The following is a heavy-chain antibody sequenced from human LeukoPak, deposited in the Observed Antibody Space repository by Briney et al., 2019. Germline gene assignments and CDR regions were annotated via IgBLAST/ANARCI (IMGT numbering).Heavy chain of an antibody. J-gene: IGHJ4*02. CDR1: GFTFSSYS. CDR2: ISSSSSYI. D-gene: IGHD6-13*01. Sequence: GGSLRLSCAASGFTFSSYSMNWVRQAPGKGLVCVSYISSSSSYIYYADSVKGRFTISRDNAKNSLYLQMNSLRAEDTAVYYCASAGYSGSWYQVYWGQGTLVTVSS. CDR3: ASAGYSGSWYQVY. V-gene: IGHV3-21*01.